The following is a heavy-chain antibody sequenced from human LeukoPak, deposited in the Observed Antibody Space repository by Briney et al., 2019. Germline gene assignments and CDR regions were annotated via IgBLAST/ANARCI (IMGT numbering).Heavy chain of an antibody. V-gene: IGHV4-39*01. J-gene: IGHJ3*02. CDR3: ASRNMITFGGVIPDAFDI. D-gene: IGHD3-16*02. Sequence: PSETLSLTCTVSGGSISSSSYYWGWIRQPPGTGLEWIGSIYYSGSTYYNPSLKSRVTISVDTSKNQFSLKLSSVTAADTAVYYCASRNMITFGGVIPDAFDIGGQGTMVTVS. CDR1: GGSISSSSYY. CDR2: IYYSGST.